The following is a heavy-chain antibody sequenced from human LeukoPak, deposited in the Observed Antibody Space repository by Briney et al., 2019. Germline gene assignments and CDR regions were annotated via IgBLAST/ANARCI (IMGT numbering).Heavy chain of an antibody. CDR2: ISSSSSTI. Sequence: GGSLRLSCAASGFTFSSYRMNWVRQAPGKGLEWVSYISSSSSTIYYADSVKGRFTISRDNAKNSPYLQMNSLRDEDTAVYYCARDGCSGGSCYFMGDFDYWGQGTLVTVSS. CDR1: GFTFSSYR. V-gene: IGHV3-48*02. J-gene: IGHJ4*02. D-gene: IGHD2-15*01. CDR3: ARDGCSGGSCYFMGDFDY.